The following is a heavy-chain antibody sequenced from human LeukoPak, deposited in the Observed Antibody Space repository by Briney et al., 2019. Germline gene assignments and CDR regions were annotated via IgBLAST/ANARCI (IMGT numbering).Heavy chain of an antibody. D-gene: IGHD3-3*01. V-gene: IGHV1-2*02. Sequence: ASVKVSCKASGYTFTGYYMHWVRQAPGQGLEWMGWINPNSGGTNYAQKFQGRVTMTRNTSISTAYMELSSLRSEDTAVYYCARGLRLGGAPPGYWGQGTLVTVSS. J-gene: IGHJ4*02. CDR2: INPNSGGT. CDR1: GYTFTGYY. CDR3: ARGLRLGGAPPGY.